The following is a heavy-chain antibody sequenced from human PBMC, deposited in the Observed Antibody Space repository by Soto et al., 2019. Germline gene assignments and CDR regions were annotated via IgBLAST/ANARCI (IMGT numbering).Heavy chain of an antibody. D-gene: IGHD1-20*01. CDR3: ARDPVPGIPDYFDT. CDR2: IGHDGVNK. J-gene: IGHJ4*02. CDR1: GFVFGNYA. Sequence: QVRLVESGGGVVQPGRSLRLSCAASGFVFGNYAMHWVRQAPGKGPEWVTVIGHDGVNKYYADSVRGRFTVSRDDSKNTLYLEMSTLRVEDSAVYYCARDPVPGIPDYFDTWGQGTLVTVSS. V-gene: IGHV3-30*04.